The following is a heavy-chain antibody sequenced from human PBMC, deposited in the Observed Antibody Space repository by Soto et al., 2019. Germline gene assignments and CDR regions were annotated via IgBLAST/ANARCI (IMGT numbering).Heavy chain of an antibody. J-gene: IGHJ6*02. CDR1: GFTFSSYA. D-gene: IGHD5-12*01. CDR2: ISYDGSNK. V-gene: IGHV3-30-3*01. Sequence: QVQLVESGGGVVQPGRSLRLSCAASGFTFSSYAMHWVRQAPGKGLEWVAVISYDGSNKYYAGSVKGRFTISRDNSKNTLYLQMNSLRAEDTAVYYCASPTKRYYYYGMDVWGQGTTVTVSS. CDR3: ASPTKRYYYYGMDV.